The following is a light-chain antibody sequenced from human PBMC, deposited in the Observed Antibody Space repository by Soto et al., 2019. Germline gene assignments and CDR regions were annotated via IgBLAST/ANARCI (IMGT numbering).Light chain of an antibody. V-gene: IGKV3D-20*02. CDR2: DAF. Sequence: EIVLTQSPGTLSLSPGERATLSCRASQSISSNYVAWYQQKPGQAPRLLIYDAFTRATGIPNRYSGSGSGTDFTLTISSLQPEDFAVYYCQQYNNWRQTFGQGTKVDI. J-gene: IGKJ1*01. CDR1: QSISSNY. CDR3: QQYNNWRQT.